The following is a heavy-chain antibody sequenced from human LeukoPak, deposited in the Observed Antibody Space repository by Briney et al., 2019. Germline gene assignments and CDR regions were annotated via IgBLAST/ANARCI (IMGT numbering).Heavy chain of an antibody. Sequence: PSETLSLTCTVSGGSISSYYWSWIRQPPGKGLEWIGYIYYSGSTNYNPSLKSRVTISVDTSKNQFSLKLSSVTAADTAVYYCARVRRFGSHLTRWGQGTLVTVSS. J-gene: IGHJ4*02. CDR2: IYYSGST. V-gene: IGHV4-59*12. CDR3: ARVRRFGSHLTR. CDR1: GGSISSYY. D-gene: IGHD3-10*01.